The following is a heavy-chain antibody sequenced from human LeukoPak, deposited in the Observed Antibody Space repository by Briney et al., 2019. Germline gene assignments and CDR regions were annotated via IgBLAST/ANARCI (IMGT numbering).Heavy chain of an antibody. Sequence: SETLSLTCAVSGYSISSGYYWGCLRQPPGKGLDWIGSIFHSGSTYYNPSLKSRVTISVDTSKNQFSLKLNSVTAADTDEYNCARDRSYGVYRRTFDYWGQGTLVTVSS. CDR1: GYSISSGYY. CDR2: IFHSGST. J-gene: IGHJ4*02. V-gene: IGHV4-38-2*02. CDR3: ARDRSYGVYRRTFDY. D-gene: IGHD4-17*01.